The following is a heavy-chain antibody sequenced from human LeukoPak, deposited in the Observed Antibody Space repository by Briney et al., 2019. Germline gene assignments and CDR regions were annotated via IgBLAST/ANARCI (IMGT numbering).Heavy chain of an antibody. Sequence: ASVKVSCKAFGYTFTSNYMHWVRQAPGQGPEWMGVISPSGGSTTYAQKFQGRVTMTRDMSTSTVYMELSSLRSEDTAVYYCARLSKGGTRAGFDYWGQGTLVTVSS. CDR2: ISPSGGST. D-gene: IGHD1-14*01. CDR3: ARLSKGGTRAGFDY. J-gene: IGHJ4*02. CDR1: GYTFTSNY. V-gene: IGHV1-46*01.